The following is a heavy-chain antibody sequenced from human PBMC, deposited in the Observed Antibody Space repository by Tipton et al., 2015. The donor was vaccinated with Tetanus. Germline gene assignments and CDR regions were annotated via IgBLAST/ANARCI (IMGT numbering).Heavy chain of an antibody. CDR2: INHSGST. D-gene: IGHD4-17*01. CDR1: GGSFSGYY. Sequence: TLSLTCAVYGGSFSGYYWSWIRQPPGKGLEWIGEINHSGSTNYNPSLKSRVTISVDTSKNQFSLKLSSVTAADTAVYYCARGMTTVSLYYYYYYGMDVWGQGTTVTVSS. V-gene: IGHV4-34*01. CDR3: ARGMTTVSLYYYYYYGMDV. J-gene: IGHJ6*02.